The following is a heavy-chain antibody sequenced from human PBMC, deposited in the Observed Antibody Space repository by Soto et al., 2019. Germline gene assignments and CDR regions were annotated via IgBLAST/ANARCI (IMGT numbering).Heavy chain of an antibody. CDR3: AKSVGTVPLFFDY. J-gene: IGHJ4*02. CDR2: ISYDGSNK. D-gene: IGHD1-7*01. CDR1: GFTFSSYG. Sequence: QVQLVESGGGVVQPGRSLRLSCAASGFTFSSYGMHWVRQAPGKGLEWVAVISYDGSNKYYADSVKGRFTISRDNSKNTLYLQMNSLRAEDTAVYYCAKSVGTVPLFFDYRGQGTLVTVSS. V-gene: IGHV3-30*18.